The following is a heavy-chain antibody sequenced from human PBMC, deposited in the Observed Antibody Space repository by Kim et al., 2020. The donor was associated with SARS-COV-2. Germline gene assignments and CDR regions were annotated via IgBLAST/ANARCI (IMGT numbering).Heavy chain of an antibody. Sequence: YADSVKGRFTNSRDNSKNTIYLQVNSLRAEDSALYYCAKDCTGTGRFFDCWGQGTLVTVSS. D-gene: IGHD2-15*01. V-gene: IGHV3-23*01. CDR3: AKDCTGTGRFFDC. J-gene: IGHJ5*01.